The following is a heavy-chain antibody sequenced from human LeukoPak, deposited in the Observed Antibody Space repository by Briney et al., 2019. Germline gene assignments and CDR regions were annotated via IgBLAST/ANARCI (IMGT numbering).Heavy chain of an antibody. CDR2: ISAYNGNT. CDR3: ARDKTEYGDNDAFDI. D-gene: IGHD4-17*01. Sequence: ASVKVSCKASGGTFSSYGISWVRQAPGQGLEWTGWISAYNGNTNYAQKLQGRVTMTTDTSTSTAYMELRSLRSDDTAVYYCARDKTEYGDNDAFDIWGQGTMVTVSS. V-gene: IGHV1-18*01. CDR1: GGTFSSYG. J-gene: IGHJ3*02.